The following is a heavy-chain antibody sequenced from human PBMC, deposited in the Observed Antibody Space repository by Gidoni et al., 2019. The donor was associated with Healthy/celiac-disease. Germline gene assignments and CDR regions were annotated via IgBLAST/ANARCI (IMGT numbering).Heavy chain of an antibody. J-gene: IGHJ4*02. CDR2: ISSSVSTI. V-gene: IGHV3-11*01. Sequence: QVQLVESGGGLVTPGGSLRLSCAASGFTFSDSYMSWIRQAPGKGLEWVSYISSSVSTIYYANAVKGRFTSSRDNAKNSLYLQMNSLRAEDTAVYYCARIRGFGELLPSYWGQGTLVTVSS. CDR1: GFTFSDSY. D-gene: IGHD3-10*01. CDR3: ARIRGFGELLPSY.